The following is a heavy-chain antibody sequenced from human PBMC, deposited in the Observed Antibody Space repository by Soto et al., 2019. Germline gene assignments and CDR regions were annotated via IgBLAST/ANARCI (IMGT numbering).Heavy chain of an antibody. D-gene: IGHD3-16*01. J-gene: IGHJ1*01. V-gene: IGHV3-21*01. CDR3: VRSPKIGVRGAF. CDR2: IKVGSSRI. Sequence: GGSLRLSCIGSGFSFSAYNMNWVRQAPGKGLEWVSSIKVGSSRIYQPDSMKGRFTISRDDARNSVYLQVNSLRAEDTALYFCVRSPKIGVRGAFWGRGTQVTVSS. CDR1: GFSFSAYN.